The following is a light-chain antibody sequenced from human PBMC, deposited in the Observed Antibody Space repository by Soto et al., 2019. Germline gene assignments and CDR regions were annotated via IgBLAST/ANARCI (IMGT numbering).Light chain of an antibody. CDR3: QQYNNWPTT. Sequence: EIVMTQSPATLSESPGERATLSCRASQSVSSNLAWYQQKAGQAPRLLVYGASTRATGVPARFSGGGSGTEFTLTISSLQSEDFAVYYCQQYNNWPTTFGQGTRLEIK. V-gene: IGKV3-15*01. CDR2: GAS. J-gene: IGKJ5*01. CDR1: QSVSSN.